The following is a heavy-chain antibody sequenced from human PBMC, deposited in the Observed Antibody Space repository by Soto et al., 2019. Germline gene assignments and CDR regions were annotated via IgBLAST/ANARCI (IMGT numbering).Heavy chain of an antibody. J-gene: IGHJ4*02. CDR1: GFTFSSYS. CDR3: ARDRDWAFDY. Sequence: EVQLVESGGGLVQPGGSLRLSCVASGFTFSSYSMVWVRQAPGKGLEWVSHIFASSTTIYYADSVKGRFTVSRDKAQNSLFLLMNSLRAEDTAVYYCARDRDWAFDYWGRGTLVTVSS. D-gene: IGHD3-9*01. V-gene: IGHV3-48*01. CDR2: IFASSTTI.